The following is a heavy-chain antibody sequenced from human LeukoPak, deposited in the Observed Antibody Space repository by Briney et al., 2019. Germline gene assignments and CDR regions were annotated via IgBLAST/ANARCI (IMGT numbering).Heavy chain of an antibody. CDR3: ARGIIGYFYDMDV. Sequence: GESLKISCRGAGYGFTTYWIAWVRQTPTKGLERMATIFPGDSGTRYSPSFQGQVTISADSSISTAYLQWSSLKVSDTATYYCARGIIGYFYDMDVWGEGTTVIVSS. CDR1: GYGFTTYW. V-gene: IGHV5-51*01. J-gene: IGHJ6*04. CDR2: IFPGDSGT. D-gene: IGHD2/OR15-2a*01.